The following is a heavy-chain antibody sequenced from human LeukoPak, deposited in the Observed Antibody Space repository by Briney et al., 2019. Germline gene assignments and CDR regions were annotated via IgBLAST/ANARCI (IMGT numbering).Heavy chain of an antibody. D-gene: IGHD4-17*01. V-gene: IGHV4-34*01. CDR3: ARHKSGDLFDY. J-gene: IGHJ4*02. Sequence: SSETLSLTCAVYGGSFSGYFWSWIRQPPGKGLEWIGSIYYSGSTYYNPSLKSRVTISVDTSKNQFSLKLSSVTAADTAVYYCARHKSGDLFDYWGQGTLVTVSS. CDR1: GGSFSGYF. CDR2: IYYSGST.